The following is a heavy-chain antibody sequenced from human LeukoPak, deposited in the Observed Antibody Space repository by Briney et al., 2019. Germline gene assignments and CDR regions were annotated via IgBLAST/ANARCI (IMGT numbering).Heavy chain of an antibody. CDR3: ARIGARFLEWLLLDY. CDR2: IYYSGST. J-gene: IGHJ4*02. Sequence: SETLSLTCTVSGGSISSSSYYWGWIRHPPGKGLEWIGSIYYSGSTYYNPSLKSRVTISVDTSKNQFSLKLSSVTAADTAVYYCARIGARFLEWLLLDYWGQGTLVTVSS. V-gene: IGHV4-39*07. CDR1: GGSISSSSYY. D-gene: IGHD3-3*01.